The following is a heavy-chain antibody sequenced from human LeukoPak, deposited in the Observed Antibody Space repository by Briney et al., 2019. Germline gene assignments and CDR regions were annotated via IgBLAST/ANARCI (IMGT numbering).Heavy chain of an antibody. CDR1: GGTFSSYA. V-gene: IGHV1-69*05. D-gene: IGHD1-1*01. CDR2: IIPIFGTA. CDR3: ARQIQMGFGSAFDI. Sequence: SVKVSCKASGGTFSSYAISWVRQAPGQGLEWMGGIIPIFGTANYAQKFQGRVTITTDESTSTAYMELSSLRSEDTAVYYCARQIQMGFGSAFDIWGQGTMVTVSS. J-gene: IGHJ3*02.